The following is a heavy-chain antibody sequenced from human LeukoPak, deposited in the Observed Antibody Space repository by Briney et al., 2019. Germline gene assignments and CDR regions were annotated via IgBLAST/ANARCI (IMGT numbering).Heavy chain of an antibody. J-gene: IGHJ5*02. Sequence: GGSLRLSCAASGFTFSTYSMNWARQAPGKGLEWVSYIGTTGSTRYYADSVKGRFTISRDNAKNSLYLQMNSLRAEDTAVYYCASFDRYTWGQGTLVTVSS. D-gene: IGHD1-1*01. V-gene: IGHV3-48*01. CDR1: GFTFSTYS. CDR3: ASFDRYT. CDR2: IGTTGSTR.